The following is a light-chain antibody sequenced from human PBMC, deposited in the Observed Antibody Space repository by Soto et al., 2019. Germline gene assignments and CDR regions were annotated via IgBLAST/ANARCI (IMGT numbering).Light chain of an antibody. CDR1: RSDVGRYNL. J-gene: IGLJ1*01. CDR2: EGS. V-gene: IGLV2-23*01. Sequence: QSALTQPASVSGSPGQSITISCTGTRSDVGRYNLVSWYQQSPGKAPKLIIYEGSKRPSGVSNRFSGSKSGNTASLTISGLQAEDEADYHCCSYAGSTTYVFGTATNFTVL. CDR3: CSYAGSTTYV.